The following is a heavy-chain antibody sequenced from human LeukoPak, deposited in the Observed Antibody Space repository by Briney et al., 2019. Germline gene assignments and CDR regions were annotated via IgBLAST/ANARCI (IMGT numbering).Heavy chain of an antibody. V-gene: IGHV1-8*01. CDR1: GYTFTSYD. J-gene: IGHJ4*02. CDR2: MNPNSGNT. Sequence: GASVKVSCKASGYTFTSYDINWVRQATGQGLEWMGWMNPNSGNTGYAQKFQGRVTTTRNTSISTAYMELSSLRSEDTAVYYCARGRGSGSYYARWYYFDYWGQGTLVTVSS. D-gene: IGHD3-10*01. CDR3: ARGRGSGSYYARWYYFDY.